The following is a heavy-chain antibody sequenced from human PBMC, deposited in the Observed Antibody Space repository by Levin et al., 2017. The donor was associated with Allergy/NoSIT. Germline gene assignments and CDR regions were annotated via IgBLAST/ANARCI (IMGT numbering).Heavy chain of an antibody. CDR1: GYTFTGYH. Sequence: ASVKVSCKTSGYTFTGYHLHWVRQAPGQGPEWMGRINPSNGDTNYAQQFEGRVTMTRDTSIGTAYMELSSLGSDDTAVYYCARGSMVRGVNNDYWGQGTLVTVSS. CDR2: INPSNGDT. J-gene: IGHJ4*02. V-gene: IGHV1-2*02. CDR3: ARGSMVRGVNNDY. D-gene: IGHD3-10*01.